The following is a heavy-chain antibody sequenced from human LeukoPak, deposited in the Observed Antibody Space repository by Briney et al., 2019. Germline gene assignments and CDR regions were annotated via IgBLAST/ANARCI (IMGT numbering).Heavy chain of an antibody. CDR1: GGTFSSYA. J-gene: IGHJ5*02. CDR2: MNPNSGNT. Sequence: ASVKVSCKASGGTFSSYAISWVRQAPGQGLEWMGWMNPNSGNTGYAQKFQGRVTITRNTSISTAYMELSSLRSEDTAVYYCARSGSGWSPEAWGQGTLVTVSS. D-gene: IGHD6-19*01. CDR3: ARSGSGWSPEA. V-gene: IGHV1-8*03.